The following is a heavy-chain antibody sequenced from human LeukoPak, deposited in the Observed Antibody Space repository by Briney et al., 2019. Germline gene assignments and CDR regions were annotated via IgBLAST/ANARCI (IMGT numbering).Heavy chain of an antibody. CDR2: IYDSGIT. V-gene: IGHV4-4*09. Sequence: SETLSLTCTVSGDSVTCGYWSWIRQPPGKGLEWIGYIYDSGITDYNPSLKSRLTISVDTSNNQFSLNLSSVTAADTAVYYCAGRGHRYSRDWGQGILVTVSS. CDR1: GDSVTCGY. J-gene: IGHJ1*01. D-gene: IGHD2-15*01. CDR3: AGRGHRYSRD.